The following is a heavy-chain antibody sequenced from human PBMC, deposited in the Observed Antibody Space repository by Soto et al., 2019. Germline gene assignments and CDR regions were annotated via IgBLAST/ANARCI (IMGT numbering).Heavy chain of an antibody. D-gene: IGHD3-9*01. J-gene: IGHJ6*02. CDR2: ISAYNGNT. Sequence: ASVKVSCKASGYAFTSYGISWVRQAPGQGLEWMGWISAYNGNTNYAQKLQGRVTMTTDTSTSTAYMELRSLRSDDTAVYYCAREGYDILTGAPYYYYGMDVWGQGTTVTVSS. CDR3: AREGYDILTGAPYYYYGMDV. V-gene: IGHV1-18*01. CDR1: GYAFTSYG.